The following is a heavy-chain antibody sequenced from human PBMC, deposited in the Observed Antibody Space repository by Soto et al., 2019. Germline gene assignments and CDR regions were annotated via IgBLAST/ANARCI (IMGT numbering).Heavy chain of an antibody. J-gene: IGHJ3*02. CDR2: ISYDGSNK. V-gene: IGHV3-30-3*01. CDR1: GFTFSSYA. Sequence: QVQLVESGGGVVQPGRSLRLSCAASGFTFSSYAMHWVRQAPGEGLEWVAVISYDGSNKYYADSVKGRFTIPRDNSKNTLYLQMNSRRAEDTAVYYCASGALGYCSGGSCYRGYDAFDIWGQGTMVTVSS. CDR3: ASGALGYCSGGSCYRGYDAFDI. D-gene: IGHD2-15*01.